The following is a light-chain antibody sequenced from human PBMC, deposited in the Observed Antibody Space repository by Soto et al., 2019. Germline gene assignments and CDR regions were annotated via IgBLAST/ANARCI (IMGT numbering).Light chain of an antibody. J-gene: IGLJ1*01. CDR1: SSDVGGYNY. CDR2: EVS. V-gene: IGLV2-14*01. CDR3: SSYSISTAYL. Sequence: HSLVPQPASMSRSPGQSLTISCTGTSSDVGGYNYVSWYQQHPGKAPKLLIYEVSNRPSGVSYRFSGSKSGNTASLTISGLQAEDEADYFCSSYSISTAYLFGTGTKVTVL.